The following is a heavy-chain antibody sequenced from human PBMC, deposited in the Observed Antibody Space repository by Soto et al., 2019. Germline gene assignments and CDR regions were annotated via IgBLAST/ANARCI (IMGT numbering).Heavy chain of an antibody. D-gene: IGHD5-12*01. CDR3: AREEDGYNTGLDY. V-gene: IGHV3-21*01. CDR1: VFTFSSHA. CDR2: ISSSSSYI. J-gene: IGHJ4*02. Sequence: PGGSLRLSCAASVFTFSSHAMNWVRQAPGKGLEWVSSISSSSSYIFYADSVKGRFTISRDNAKNSLYLQMNSLRAEDTAVYYCAREEDGYNTGLDYWGQGTLVTVSS.